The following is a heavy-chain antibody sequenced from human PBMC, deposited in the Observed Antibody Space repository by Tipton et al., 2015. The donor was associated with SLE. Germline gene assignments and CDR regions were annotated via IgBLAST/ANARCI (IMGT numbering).Heavy chain of an antibody. CDR3: ARGGLGFCTSGTCYDVTDI. D-gene: IGHD2-2*01. J-gene: IGHJ3*02. V-gene: IGHV4-61*02. CDR2: VYTSGST. Sequence: TLSLTCTVSGGSISSGSYYWSWIRQPAGKGLEWIGRVYTSGSTNFNPPLRSRVTISRDTSKNQFSVKLSSVTAADTAIYYCARGGLGFCTSGTCYDVTDIWGQGTMVTVSS. CDR1: GGSISSGSYY.